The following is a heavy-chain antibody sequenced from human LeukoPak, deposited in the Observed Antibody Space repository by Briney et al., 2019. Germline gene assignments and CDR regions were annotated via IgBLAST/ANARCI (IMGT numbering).Heavy chain of an antibody. Sequence: ASVKASCKASGYTFTSYYMHWVRQAPGQGLEWMGIINPSGGSTSYAQKFQGRVTMTRDTSTSTVYMELSSLRSEDTAVYYCARVAVRGGGGFDPWGQGTLVTVSS. CDR3: ARVAVRGGGGFDP. D-gene: IGHD3-10*01. CDR2: INPSGGST. J-gene: IGHJ5*02. CDR1: GYTFTSYY. V-gene: IGHV1-46*01.